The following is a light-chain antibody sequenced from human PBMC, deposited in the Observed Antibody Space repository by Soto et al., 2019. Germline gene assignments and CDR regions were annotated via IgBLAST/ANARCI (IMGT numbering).Light chain of an antibody. CDR2: GAS. CDR1: QSVSSN. V-gene: IGKV3-15*01. J-gene: IGKJ5*01. CDR3: QQYNNWPPIT. Sequence: KVSTPATATLSVSPGEKATLSCRASQSVSSNLAWYQQKPGQAPRLLIYGASTRATGIPARFSGSGSGTGFTLTISSLQSEDFAVYYCQQYNNWPPITFGQGTRLEIK.